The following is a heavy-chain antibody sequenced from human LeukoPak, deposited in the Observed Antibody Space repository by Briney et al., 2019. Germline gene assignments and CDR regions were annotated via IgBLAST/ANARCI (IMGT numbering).Heavy chain of an antibody. CDR3: ARDLYYDSSPFFDY. V-gene: IGHV3-33*01. CDR1: GFTFSSYG. CDR2: IWYDGSNK. Sequence: PGRSLRLSCAASGFTFSSYGMHWVRQAPGKGLEWVAVIWYDGSNKYYADSVKGRFTISRDNSKNTLYLQMNSLRAEDTAVYYCARDLYYDSSPFFDYWGQGTLVTVSS. J-gene: IGHJ4*02. D-gene: IGHD3-22*01.